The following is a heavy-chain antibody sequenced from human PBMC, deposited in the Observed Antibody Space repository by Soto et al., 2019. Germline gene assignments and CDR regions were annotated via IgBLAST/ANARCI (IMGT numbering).Heavy chain of an antibody. CDR3: ARVQYYYDSSGYPLDY. CDR1: GYTFTSYG. Sequence: QVQLVQSGAEVKKPGASVKVSCKASGYTFTSYGISWVRQAPGQGLEWMGWISANNGNTNYAQKLQGRLTMTTDTSTSTAYMELRSLRSDDTAVYYCARVQYYYDSSGYPLDYWGQGTLVTVSS. D-gene: IGHD3-22*01. J-gene: IGHJ4*02. V-gene: IGHV1-18*04. CDR2: ISANNGNT.